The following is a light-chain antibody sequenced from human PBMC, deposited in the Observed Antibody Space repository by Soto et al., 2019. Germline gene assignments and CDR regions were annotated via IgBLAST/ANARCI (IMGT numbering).Light chain of an antibody. CDR3: QQRSDWPT. CDR1: QSVSIY. J-gene: IGKJ4*01. Sequence: EIVLTQSPATLSLSPGERATLSCRASQSVSIYLAWYQQKGGQAPRLLIYDASNRATGIPARFSGSGSGTDFTLTISSLEPEDFAVYYCQQRSDWPTFGGWTKVEIK. CDR2: DAS. V-gene: IGKV3-11*01.